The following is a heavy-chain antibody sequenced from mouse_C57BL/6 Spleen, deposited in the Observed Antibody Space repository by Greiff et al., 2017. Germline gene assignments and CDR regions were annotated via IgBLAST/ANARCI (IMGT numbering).Heavy chain of an antibody. D-gene: IGHD1-1*01. CDR3: ARHRGYGSRFYAMGY. CDR1: GFTFSSYG. J-gene: IGHJ4*01. V-gene: IGHV5-6*01. CDR2: ISSGGSYT. Sequence: EVKLMESGGDLVKPGGSLKLSCAASGFTFSSYGMSWVRQTPDKRLEWVATISSGGSYTYYPDSVKGRFTISRDNAKNTLYLQMSSLKSEDTAMYYCARHRGYGSRFYAMGYWGQGTSVTVSS.